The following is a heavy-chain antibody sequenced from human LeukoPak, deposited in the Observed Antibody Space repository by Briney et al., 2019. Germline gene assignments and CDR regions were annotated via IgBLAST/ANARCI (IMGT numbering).Heavy chain of an antibody. CDR1: GYSFTSYW. D-gene: IGHD3-22*01. Sequence: GESLKISCKGSGYSFTSYWIGWVRQMPGKGLEWMGITYPGDSGTRYSPSFQGQVTISADKSISTAYLQWSSLKASDTAMYYCARRPQEDYYDSSGYLDYFDYWGQGTLVTVSS. CDR2: TYPGDSGT. CDR3: ARRPQEDYYDSSGYLDYFDY. J-gene: IGHJ4*02. V-gene: IGHV5-51*01.